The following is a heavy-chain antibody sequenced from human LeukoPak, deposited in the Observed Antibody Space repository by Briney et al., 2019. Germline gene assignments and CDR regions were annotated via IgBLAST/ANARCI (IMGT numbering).Heavy chain of an antibody. D-gene: IGHD5-24*01. CDR3: ARGGYISY. CDR1: GFTFSSYE. J-gene: IGHJ4*02. Sequence: GGSLRLSCAASGFTFSSYEMDWVRQAPGKGLEWVSYINSGGSTIYYADSVKGRFTISRDNAKNSLYLQMNSLRAEDTAVYYCARGGYISYWGQGTLVTVSS. CDR2: INSGGSTI. V-gene: IGHV3-48*03.